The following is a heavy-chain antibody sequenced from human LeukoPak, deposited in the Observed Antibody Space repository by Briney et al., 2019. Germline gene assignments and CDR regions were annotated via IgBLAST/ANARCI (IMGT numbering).Heavy chain of an antibody. V-gene: IGHV1-2*02. Sequence: ASVNVSCKTSGYTFTAFYMHWVRQAPGQGLEWMGWINPNSGGTNYAQKFRGRVTMTRDTSINTAYMELSRLRSDDTAVYYCARRGTIFGVVGDYFHYWGQGTLVTVSS. CDR3: ARRGTIFGVVGDYFHY. CDR2: INPNSGGT. D-gene: IGHD3-3*01. J-gene: IGHJ4*02. CDR1: GYTFTAFY.